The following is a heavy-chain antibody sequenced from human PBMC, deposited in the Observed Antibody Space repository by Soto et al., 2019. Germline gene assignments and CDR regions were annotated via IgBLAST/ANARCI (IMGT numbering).Heavy chain of an antibody. Sequence: QVQLVESGGGVVQPGRSLRLSCAASGFTFSNFAMHWVRQAPGKGLEWVALISYDGSNKYYADSVKGRFTISRDNSKNTLYLQMNSLRAEDTAVYYCARPVDDFWSGYYPGAFDTWGQGTMVTVSS. CDR2: ISYDGSNK. J-gene: IGHJ3*02. CDR3: ARPVDDFWSGYYPGAFDT. CDR1: GFTFSNFA. D-gene: IGHD3-3*01. V-gene: IGHV3-30-3*01.